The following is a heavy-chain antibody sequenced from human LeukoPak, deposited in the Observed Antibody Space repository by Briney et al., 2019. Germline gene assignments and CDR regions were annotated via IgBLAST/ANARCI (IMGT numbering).Heavy chain of an antibody. V-gene: IGHV4-59*01. CDR2: IYYSGST. Sequence: SETLSLTCTVSGGSLSSYYWSGIRQPPGKGLEWIGYIYYSGSTNYNPSLKSRVTISVDTSKNQFSLKLSSVTAADTAVYYCARFTDYTSALDYWGQGTLVTVSS. J-gene: IGHJ4*02. D-gene: IGHD4-11*01. CDR3: ARFTDYTSALDY. CDR1: GGSLSSYY.